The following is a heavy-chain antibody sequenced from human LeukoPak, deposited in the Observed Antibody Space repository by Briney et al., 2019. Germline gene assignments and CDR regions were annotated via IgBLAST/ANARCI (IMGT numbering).Heavy chain of an antibody. Sequence: SETLSLTCTVSGGSISSSSYYWSWIRQPPGKGLEWIGSIYYSGSTYYNPSLKSRVTISVDTSKNQFSLKLSSVTAADTAVYYCANYGSGSYSWFDPWGQGTLVTVSS. CDR1: GGSISSSSYY. CDR2: IYYSGST. J-gene: IGHJ5*02. V-gene: IGHV4-39*07. D-gene: IGHD3-10*01. CDR3: ANYGSGSYSWFDP.